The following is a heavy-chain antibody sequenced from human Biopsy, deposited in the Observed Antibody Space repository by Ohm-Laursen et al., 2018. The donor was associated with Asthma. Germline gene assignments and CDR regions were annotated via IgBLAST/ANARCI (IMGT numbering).Heavy chain of an antibody. CDR1: GGTFNTYV. D-gene: IGHD2-2*01. J-gene: IGHJ4*02. CDR3: ARKAGSCISRTCYSLDF. CDR2: INSVFGTT. V-gene: IGHV1-69*13. Sequence: SVKVSCKSLGGTFNTYVIGWVRQAPGQGLEWPGGINSVFGTTTYTQKFQDRVTINADDSTSTVYMELSSLRSEDTAVYYCARKAGSCISRTCYSLDFWGQGTLVTVSS.